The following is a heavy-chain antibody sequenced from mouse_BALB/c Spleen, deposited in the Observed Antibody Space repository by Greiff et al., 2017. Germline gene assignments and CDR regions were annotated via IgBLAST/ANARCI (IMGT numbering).Heavy chain of an antibody. CDR1: GYTFTDYE. J-gene: IGHJ2*01. Sequence: VQLQESGAELVRPGASVTLSCKASGYTFTDYEMHWVKQTPVHGLEWIGAIDPETGGTAYNQKFKGKATLTADKSSSTAYMELRSLTSEDSAVYYCTRGYYRYDAFDYWGQGTTLTVSS. CDR2: IDPETGGT. CDR3: TRGYYRYDAFDY. D-gene: IGHD2-14*01. V-gene: IGHV1-15*01.